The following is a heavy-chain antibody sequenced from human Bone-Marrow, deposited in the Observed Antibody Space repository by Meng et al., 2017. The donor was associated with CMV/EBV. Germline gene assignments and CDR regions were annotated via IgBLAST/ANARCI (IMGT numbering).Heavy chain of an antibody. V-gene: IGHV3-48*03. Sequence: GGSLRLSCAASGFTFSSYEMNWVRQAPGKGLVWVSYISSSGSTIYYADSVKGRFTISRDNAKNSLYLQMNSLRAEDTAVYYCARDGNIVVVPAFYYYGMDVWGQGTTVTVSS. D-gene: IGHD2-2*01. CDR3: ARDGNIVVVPAFYYYGMDV. CDR1: GFTFSSYE. CDR2: ISSSGSTI. J-gene: IGHJ6*02.